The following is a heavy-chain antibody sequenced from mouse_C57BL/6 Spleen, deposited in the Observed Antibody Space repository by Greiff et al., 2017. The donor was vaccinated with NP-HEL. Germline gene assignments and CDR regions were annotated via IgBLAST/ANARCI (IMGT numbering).Heavy chain of an antibody. CDR3: ARDDGYYRDY. CDR2: IYPGDGDT. CDR1: GYAFSSSW. Sequence: QVQLQQSGPELVKPGASVKISCKASGYAFSSSWMNWVKQRPGKGLEWIGRIYPGDGDTNYNGKFKGKATLTADKSSSTAYMQLSSLTSEDSAVYFCARDDGYYRDYWGQGTSGTVSS. D-gene: IGHD2-3*01. J-gene: IGHJ4*01. V-gene: IGHV1-82*01.